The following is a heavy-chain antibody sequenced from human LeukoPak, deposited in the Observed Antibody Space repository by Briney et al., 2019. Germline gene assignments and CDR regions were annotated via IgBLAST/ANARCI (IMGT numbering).Heavy chain of an antibody. CDR2: INHSGST. CDR3: ARGLSSGTDNYYYYYMDV. D-gene: IGHD6-19*01. Sequence: SETLSLTCAVYGGSFSGYYWSWIRQPPGKGLEWIGEINHSGSTNYNPSLKSRVTISVDTSKNQFSLKLSSVTAADTAVYYCARGLSSGTDNYYYYYMDVWGKGTTVTISS. CDR1: GGSFSGYY. V-gene: IGHV4-34*01. J-gene: IGHJ6*03.